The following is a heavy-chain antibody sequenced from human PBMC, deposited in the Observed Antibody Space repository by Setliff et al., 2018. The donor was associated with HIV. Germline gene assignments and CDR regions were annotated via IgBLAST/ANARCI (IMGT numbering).Heavy chain of an antibody. V-gene: IGHV4-59*11. CDR3: ARAGSYGWDY. D-gene: IGHD5-18*01. Sequence: PSETLSLTCTVSGGSIRSHYWTWIRQPPGKGLEWIGYIYYSGSTNYNPSLKSRLTISVDTSKNQVSLKLSSVTAADTAVYYCARAGSYGWDYWGQGTLVTVSS. CDR2: IYYSGST. J-gene: IGHJ4*02. CDR1: GGSIRSHY.